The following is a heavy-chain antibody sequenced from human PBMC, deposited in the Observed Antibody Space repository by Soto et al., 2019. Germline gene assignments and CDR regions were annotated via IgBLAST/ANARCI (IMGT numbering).Heavy chain of an antibody. V-gene: IGHV4-34*01. J-gene: IGHJ4*02. CDR2: INHSGIT. CDR1: GGSFSGYY. Sequence: QVQLQQWGAGLLNPSETLSLTCAVYGGSFSGYYWSWSSQPPGKGLEWIGEINHSGITNYNPSLKSRVTRSGDTSKNQVCLKLSSVTASVTAVYYCARGRLPGRGATGYWGQATLVTVSS. CDR3: ARGRLPGRGATGY. D-gene: IGHD5-12*01.